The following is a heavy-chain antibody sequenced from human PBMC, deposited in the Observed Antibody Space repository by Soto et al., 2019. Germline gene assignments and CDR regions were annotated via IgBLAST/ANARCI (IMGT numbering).Heavy chain of an antibody. CDR2: VYYTGST. D-gene: IGHD3-22*01. CDR1: GDSISTFY. CDR3: ARGRTVRNYADDSSDYFYFFDY. Sequence: SETLSLTCTVSGDSISTFYWGWMRQSPGKELEWIGYVYYTGSTNYNPSLKSRVTISVGRSKNQFSLRLTSANAADTAVYYCARGRTVRNYADDSSDYFYFFDYWGQGTQVTVSS. J-gene: IGHJ4*02. V-gene: IGHV4-59*01.